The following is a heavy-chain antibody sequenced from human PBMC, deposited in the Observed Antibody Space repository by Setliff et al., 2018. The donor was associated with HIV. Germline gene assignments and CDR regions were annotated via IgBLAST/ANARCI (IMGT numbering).Heavy chain of an antibody. CDR2: ISSSSSYT. V-gene: IGHV3-11*05. CDR1: GFTFSDYY. D-gene: IGHD1-26*01. Sequence: PGGSLRLSCAASGFTFSDYYMSWIRQAPGKGLEWVSYISSSSSYTNYADSVKGRFTISRDDAKNSLYLQMNTLRVEDTAVYYCATDCAVVGGTGSLDSWGQGTLVTVSS. CDR3: ATDCAVVGGTGSLDS. J-gene: IGHJ4*02.